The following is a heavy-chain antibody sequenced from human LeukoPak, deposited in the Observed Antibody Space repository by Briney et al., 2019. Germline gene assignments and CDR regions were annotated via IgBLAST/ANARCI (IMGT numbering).Heavy chain of an antibody. Sequence: PGGSLRLSCAASGFTFSSYSMNWVRQAPGKGLEWVSSISSSSSYIYYADSVKGRFTISRDNAKNSLYLQMNSLRAEDTAVYYCASETYYYDSSGKIDYWGQGTLVTVSS. CDR1: GFTFSSYS. CDR3: ASETYYYDSSGKIDY. D-gene: IGHD3-22*01. J-gene: IGHJ4*02. V-gene: IGHV3-21*01. CDR2: ISSSSSYI.